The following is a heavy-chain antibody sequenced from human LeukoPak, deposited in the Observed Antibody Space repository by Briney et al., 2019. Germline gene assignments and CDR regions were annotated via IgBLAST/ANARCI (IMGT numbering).Heavy chain of an antibody. D-gene: IGHD3-22*01. CDR1: GGSISSGDYY. CDR3: ARDDSSGYALDY. CDR2: IYYSGST. J-gene: IGHJ4*02. Sequence: SQTLSLTCTVSGGSISSGDYYWSWIRQPPGKGLEWIGYIYYSGSTYYNPSLKSRVTIPVDTSKNQFSLKLSSVTAADTGVYYCARDDSSGYALDYWGQGTLVTVSS. V-gene: IGHV4-30-4*08.